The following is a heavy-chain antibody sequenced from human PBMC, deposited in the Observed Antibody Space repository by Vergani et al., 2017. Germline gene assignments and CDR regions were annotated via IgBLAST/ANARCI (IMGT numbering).Heavy chain of an antibody. V-gene: IGHV4-31*03. CDR3: ARGLRWGGDY. CDR1: GGSISSGGYY. D-gene: IGHD4-23*01. J-gene: IGHJ4*02. CDR2: IYYSGST. Sequence: QVQLQESGPGLVKPSETLSLTCTVSGGSISSGGYYWSWIRQPPGKGLEWIGYIYYSGSTYYNPSLKSRITISLDTSKNQFSLKLHSVTAADTAVYYCARGLRWGGDYWGQGTLVTVSS.